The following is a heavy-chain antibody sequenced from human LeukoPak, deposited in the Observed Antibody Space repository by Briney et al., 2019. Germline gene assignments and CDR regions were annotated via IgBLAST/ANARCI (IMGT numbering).Heavy chain of an antibody. D-gene: IGHD5-24*01. V-gene: IGHV4-59*01. CDR1: GGSISSYY. J-gene: IGHJ4*02. CDR2: IYYSGST. Sequence: SETLSLTCTVSGGSISSYYWSWIRQPPGKGLEWIGYIYYSGSTNYNPSLKSRVTISVDTSKNQFSLKLSSVTAADTAVYYCARVEMATIDYWGQGTLVTVSS. CDR3: ARVEMATIDY.